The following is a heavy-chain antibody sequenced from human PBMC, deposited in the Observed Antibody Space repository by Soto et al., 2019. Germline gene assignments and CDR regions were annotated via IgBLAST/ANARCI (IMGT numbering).Heavy chain of an antibody. D-gene: IGHD2-15*01. V-gene: IGHV2-26*01. Sequence: QVTLKECGPVLVKPTETLTLTCTVSGFSLSNARMGVSWIRQPPGKALEWLAHIFSNDEKSYSTSLKSRLTISKDTSKSQVVLTMTNMDPVDTATYYCARIGVVVVAATVGYNWFDPWGQGTLVTVSS. CDR1: GFSLSNARMG. CDR3: ARIGVVVVAATVGYNWFDP. J-gene: IGHJ5*02. CDR2: IFSNDEK.